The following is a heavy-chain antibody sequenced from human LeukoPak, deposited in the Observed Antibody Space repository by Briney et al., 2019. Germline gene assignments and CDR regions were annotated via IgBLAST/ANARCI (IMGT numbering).Heavy chain of an antibody. CDR2: ISSRSVYI. Sequence: TGGSLRLSCAVSGFTFSSYSMNWVRQAPGKGLEWVASISSRSVYIYYADSLRGRFTISRDNAENSLYLQMNSLRAEDTAMYYCARDEDCTVTGCPQGEAAFDVWGQGTMVTVSS. J-gene: IGHJ3*01. D-gene: IGHD2-8*02. CDR3: ARDEDCTVTGCPQGEAAFDV. V-gene: IGHV3-21*01. CDR1: GFTFSSYS.